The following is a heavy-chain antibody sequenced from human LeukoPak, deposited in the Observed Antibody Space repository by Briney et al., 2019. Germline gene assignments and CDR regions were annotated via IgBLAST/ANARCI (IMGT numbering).Heavy chain of an antibody. D-gene: IGHD3-10*01. CDR1: GFTFGDYA. CDR2: IRSKAYGGTT. J-gene: IGHJ6*02. V-gene: IGHV3-49*04. Sequence: PGGSLRLSCTASGFTFGDYAMSWVRQAPGKGLEWVGFIRSKAYGGTTEYAASVKGRFTISRDDSKSIAYLQMNSLKTEDTAVYYCTREPQLWLGNYGMDVWGQGTTVTISS. CDR3: TREPQLWLGNYGMDV.